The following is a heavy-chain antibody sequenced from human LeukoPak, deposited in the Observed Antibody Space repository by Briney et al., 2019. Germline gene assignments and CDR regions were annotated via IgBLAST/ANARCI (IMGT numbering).Heavy chain of an antibody. D-gene: IGHD2/OR15-2a*01. J-gene: IGHJ5*02. CDR1: GFTFSSYE. CDR2: ISSSGSTI. CDR3: ARDSMSRRWFDP. Sequence: GGSLRLSCAASGFTFSSYEMNWVRQAPGKGLEWVSYISSSGSTIYYADSVKGRFTISRDNAKNSLYLQMNSLRAEDTAVYYCARDSMSRRWFDPWGQGTLVTVSS. V-gene: IGHV3-48*03.